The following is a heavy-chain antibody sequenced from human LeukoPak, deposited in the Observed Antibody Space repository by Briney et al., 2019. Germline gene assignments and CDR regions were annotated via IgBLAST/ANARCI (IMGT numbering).Heavy chain of an antibody. CDR1: GFIFSSYV. D-gene: IGHD3-22*01. V-gene: IGHV3-23*01. CDR3: AINPSPYYYDSNAGTF. Sequence: QPGRSLRLSCAASGFIFSSYVMSWVRQAPGKGLEWVSGISGSGGSTYYADSVKGRFTISRDNSKNTLYLQMNSLRAGDTAVYYCAINPSPYYYDSNAGTFGGQGTLVTVSS. J-gene: IGHJ4*02. CDR2: ISGSGGST.